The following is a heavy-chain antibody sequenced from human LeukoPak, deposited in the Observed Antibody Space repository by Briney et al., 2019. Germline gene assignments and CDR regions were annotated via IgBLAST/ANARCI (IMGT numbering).Heavy chain of an antibody. D-gene: IGHD3-16*01. J-gene: IGHJ6*04. V-gene: IGHV3-74*01. Sequence: GRSRRLACAAAGFTFSSYWMHWVRQAPGKGLVWVSRINSDGSSIIYADSVKGRFTISRDNAKNTLYLQMNSLRAEDTAVYYCAMGFYGMDVWGKGTTVTVSS. CDR1: GFTFSSYW. CDR3: AMGFYGMDV. CDR2: INSDGSSI.